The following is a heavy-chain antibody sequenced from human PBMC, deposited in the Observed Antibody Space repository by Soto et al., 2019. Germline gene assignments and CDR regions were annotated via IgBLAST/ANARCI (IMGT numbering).Heavy chain of an antibody. CDR2: ISYDGSNK. Sequence: QPGGSLRLSCAASGFTFSSYGMHWVRQAPGKGLEWVAVISYDGSNKYYADSVKGRFTISRDNSKNTLYLQKNSLRAEDTAVYYWERDESSAYCGGDCYSGVDYWGQG. CDR1: GFTFSSYG. D-gene: IGHD2-21*02. J-gene: IGHJ4*02. V-gene: IGHV3-30*03. CDR3: ERDESSAYCGGDCYSGVDY.